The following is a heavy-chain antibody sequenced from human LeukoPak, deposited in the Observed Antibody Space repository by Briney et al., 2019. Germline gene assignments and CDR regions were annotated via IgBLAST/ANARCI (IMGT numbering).Heavy chain of an antibody. J-gene: IGHJ4*02. D-gene: IGHD2-21*02. CDR2: ISWNSDSL. V-gene: IGHV3-9*01. CDR1: GFTFSSYH. Sequence: GGSLRLSCVVSGFTFSSYHMNWVRQAPGKGLEWVSGISWNSDSLHYADSVKGRFTISRDNAKNSLYLQMNSLRADDTALYYCAKDTVTGDHWGQGTLVTVSS. CDR3: AKDTVTGDH.